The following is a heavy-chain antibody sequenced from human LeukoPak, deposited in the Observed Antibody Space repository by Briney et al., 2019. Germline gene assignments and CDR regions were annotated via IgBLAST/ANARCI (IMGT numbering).Heavy chain of an antibody. CDR3: ARDENYYDSSGYYSSFDY. CDR1: GYTFTSYY. Sequence: GASVKVSCKASGYTFTSYYMHWVRQAPGQGLEWMGIINPSGGSTSYAQKFQGRVTMTRDMSPSTVYMELSSLRSEDTAVYYCARDENYYDSSGYYSSFDYWGQGTLVTVSS. D-gene: IGHD3-22*01. CDR2: INPSGGST. J-gene: IGHJ4*02. V-gene: IGHV1-46*01.